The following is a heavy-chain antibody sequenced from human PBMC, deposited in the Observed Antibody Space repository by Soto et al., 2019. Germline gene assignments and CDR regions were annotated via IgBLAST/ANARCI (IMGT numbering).Heavy chain of an antibody. CDR1: GGSISSYY. D-gene: IGHD6-13*01. CDR3: ARDLGYSSSWDMGLDY. CDR2: IYYSGST. J-gene: IGHJ4*02. Sequence: SETLSLTCTVSGGSISSYYWSWIRQPPGKGLEWIGYIYYSGSTNYNPSLKSRVTISVDTSKNQFSLKLSSVTAADTAVYYCARDLGYSSSWDMGLDYWGQGTLVTVSS. V-gene: IGHV4-59*01.